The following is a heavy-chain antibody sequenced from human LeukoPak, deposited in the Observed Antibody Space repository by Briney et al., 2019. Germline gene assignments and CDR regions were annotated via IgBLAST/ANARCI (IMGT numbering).Heavy chain of an antibody. Sequence: ASVKVSCKTSGYTFTSFGISWMRQAPGQGLEWMGWVSAYNGKTDYAQKVQGRVTMTANTSANTAYMELRSLRSDDTAVYYCARAVLRYFDWLPTGYFDFWGQGTLVTVSS. CDR1: GYTFTSFG. CDR3: ARAVLRYFDWLPTGYFDF. D-gene: IGHD3-9*01. V-gene: IGHV1-18*01. CDR2: VSAYNGKT. J-gene: IGHJ4*02.